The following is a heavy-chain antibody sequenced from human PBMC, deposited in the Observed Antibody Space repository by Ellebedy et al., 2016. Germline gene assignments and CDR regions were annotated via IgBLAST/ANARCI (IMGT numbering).Heavy chain of an antibody. D-gene: IGHD3-10*01. J-gene: IGHJ4*02. CDR1: GFTFSSYA. CDR3: ARRAIFRGIDY. CDR2: ISGSGGRT. Sequence: GESLKISXSASGFTFSSYAINWVRQAPGKGLEWVSGISGSGGRTYYADSVKGRFTISRDNAKNSLYLQMNSLRAEDTAVYYCARRAIFRGIDYWGQGTLVTVSS. V-gene: IGHV3-23*01.